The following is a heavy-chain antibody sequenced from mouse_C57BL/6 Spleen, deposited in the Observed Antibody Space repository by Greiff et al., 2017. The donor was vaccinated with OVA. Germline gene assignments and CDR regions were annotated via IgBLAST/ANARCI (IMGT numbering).Heavy chain of an antibody. CDR1: GYAFSSSW. CDR3: ARWDYDDGFAY. J-gene: IGHJ3*01. Sequence: QVQLQQSGPELVKPGASVKISCKASGYAFSSSWMNWVKQRPGKGLEWIGRIYPGDGDTNYNGKFKGKATLTADKSSSTAYMQLSSLTSEDSAVYFCARWDYDDGFAYWGQGTLVTVSA. V-gene: IGHV1-82*01. CDR2: IYPGDGDT. D-gene: IGHD2-4*01.